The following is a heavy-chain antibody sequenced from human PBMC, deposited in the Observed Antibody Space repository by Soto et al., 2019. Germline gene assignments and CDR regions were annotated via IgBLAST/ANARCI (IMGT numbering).Heavy chain of an antibody. V-gene: IGHV1-18*04. CDR3: ARGPRYCSSTSCFSGVTWFDP. Sequence: ASVKVSCKASGYTFTSYGISWVRQAPGQGLELMGWISSYNGNTNYAQKVQGRVTMTTDKSTSTTYMELRSLRSDDTAVYYCARGPRYCSSTSCFSGVTWFDPWGQGTLVTVYS. CDR2: ISSYNGNT. CDR1: GYTFTSYG. D-gene: IGHD2-2*01. J-gene: IGHJ5*02.